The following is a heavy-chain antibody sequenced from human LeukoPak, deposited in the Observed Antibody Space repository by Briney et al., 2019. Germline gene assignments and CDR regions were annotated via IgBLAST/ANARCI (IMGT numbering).Heavy chain of an antibody. CDR2: INPNNSDT. Sequence: ASVKVSCKASGYTFTGYYMHWVRQAPGEGLEWMGWINPNNSDTIYAQKFQGRVTMTRDTSLSTGSMELSSLRSDDTAVYYCARQVGGSFDYWGQGTLVTVSS. J-gene: IGHJ4*02. CDR3: ARQVGGSFDY. CDR1: GYTFTGYY. D-gene: IGHD3-10*01. V-gene: IGHV1-2*02.